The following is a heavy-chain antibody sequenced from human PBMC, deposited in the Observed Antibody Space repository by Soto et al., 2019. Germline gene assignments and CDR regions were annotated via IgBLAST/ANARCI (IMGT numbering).Heavy chain of an antibody. V-gene: IGHV3-53*04. D-gene: IGHD3-10*01. Sequence: EVRLVESGGGLVQPGGSLRLSCAASGFIVSSNYMTWVRQAPGKGLEWVSLLYSGGATHYAASVKGRFTISSHSSQNTLFLQMNSLGAEDTATYYCLRGRYGSQIHWGQGTKVTVSS. J-gene: IGHJ4*02. CDR2: LYSGGAT. CDR3: LRGRYGSQIH. CDR1: GFIVSSNY.